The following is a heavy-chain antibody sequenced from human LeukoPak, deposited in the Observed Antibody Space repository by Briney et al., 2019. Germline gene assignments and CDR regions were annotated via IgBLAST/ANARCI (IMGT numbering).Heavy chain of an antibody. CDR2: IYTSGST. Sequence: SETLSLTCTVSGGSISSYYWSWIRQPAGKGLEWIGRIYTSGSTNYNPSLKSRVTMSVDTSKNQFSLKLGSVTAADTAVYYCARDSKYSSGWLHFDIWGQGTMVTVSS. D-gene: IGHD6-19*01. CDR3: ARDSKYSSGWLHFDI. J-gene: IGHJ3*02. V-gene: IGHV4-4*07. CDR1: GGSISSYY.